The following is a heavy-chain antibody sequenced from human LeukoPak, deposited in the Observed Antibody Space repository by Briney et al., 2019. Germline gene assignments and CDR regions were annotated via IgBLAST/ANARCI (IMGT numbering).Heavy chain of an antibody. J-gene: IGHJ3*02. V-gene: IGHV4-30-4*08. D-gene: IGHD3-10*01. Sequence: PSETLSLTCTVSGGSISSGDYYWSWIRQPPGKGLEWIGYIYYSGSTYYNPSLKSRVTISVDTSKNQFSLKLSSVTAADTAVYYCARVQELWLAPGTREDAFDIWGQGTMVTVST. CDR3: ARVQELWLAPGTREDAFDI. CDR2: IYYSGST. CDR1: GGSISSGDYY.